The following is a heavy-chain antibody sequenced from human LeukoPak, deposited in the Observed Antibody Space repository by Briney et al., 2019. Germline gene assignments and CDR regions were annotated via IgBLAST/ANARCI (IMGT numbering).Heavy chain of an antibody. CDR1: GYTFTSYY. D-gene: IGHD2/OR15-2a*01. V-gene: IGHV1-46*01. CDR2: INPSGGST. CDR3: ARVDTLLDP. J-gene: IGHJ5*02. Sequence: ASVKVSCKASGYTFTSYYMHWVRQAPGQGLEWMGIINPSGGSTSYAQKFQGRVTMTRDTSISTAYMELSRLRSDDTAVYYCARVDTLLDPWGQGTLVTVSS.